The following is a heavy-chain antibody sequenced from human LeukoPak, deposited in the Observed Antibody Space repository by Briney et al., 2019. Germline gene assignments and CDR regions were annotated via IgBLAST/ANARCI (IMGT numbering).Heavy chain of an antibody. D-gene: IGHD3-10*01. V-gene: IGHV3-11*04. CDR3: ARDRARGVGKSSWFDP. Sequence: GGSLRLSCAASGFTFSDYYMSWIRQAPGKGLEWVSYISSSGSTTYYADSVKGRFTISRDNAKNSLYLQMNSLRAEGTAVYYCARDRARGVGKSSWFDPWGQGTLVTVSS. J-gene: IGHJ5*02. CDR1: GFTFSDYY. CDR2: ISSSGSTT.